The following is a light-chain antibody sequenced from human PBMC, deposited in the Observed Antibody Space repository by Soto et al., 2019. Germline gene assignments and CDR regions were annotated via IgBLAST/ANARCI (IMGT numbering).Light chain of an antibody. CDR1: QSVSSN. J-gene: IGKJ5*01. Sequence: EIMMTQSPATLSVSPGERATLSCRASQSVSSNLAWYQQKPGQAPRLLIYGASTRATGIPARFSGSGSGTEFTLTISSLQSEDFAVYYCQQYHNWPITFGQGTRLEI. CDR3: QQYHNWPIT. CDR2: GAS. V-gene: IGKV3-15*01.